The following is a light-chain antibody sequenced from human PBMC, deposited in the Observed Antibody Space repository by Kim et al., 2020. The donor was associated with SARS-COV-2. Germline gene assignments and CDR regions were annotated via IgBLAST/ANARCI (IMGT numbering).Light chain of an antibody. Sequence: APVGDRVTITCRASQGIINSLAWYQQKPGSPPKILIYDASSLQSGVPSRFSGSGSGTDFTLTNTNLQPEDFGSYHCQQFNKFPITFGQGTRLESK. CDR1: QGIINS. CDR2: DAS. J-gene: IGKJ5*01. V-gene: IGKV1D-13*01. CDR3: QQFNKFPIT.